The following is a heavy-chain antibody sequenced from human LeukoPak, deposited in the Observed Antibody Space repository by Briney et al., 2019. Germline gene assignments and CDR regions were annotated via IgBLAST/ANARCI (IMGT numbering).Heavy chain of an antibody. J-gene: IGHJ5*02. V-gene: IGHV3-11*01. D-gene: IGHD6-19*01. CDR1: GFTFSDYY. Sequence: GGSLRLSCAASGFTFSDYYMSWIRQAPGKGLEWVSYISSSGSTIYYADSVKGRFTISRDNAKNSLYLQMNSLRAEDTAVYSCAKGSGSGWYGWFAPWGQGTLVTVSS. CDR2: ISSSGSTI. CDR3: AKGSGSGWYGWFAP.